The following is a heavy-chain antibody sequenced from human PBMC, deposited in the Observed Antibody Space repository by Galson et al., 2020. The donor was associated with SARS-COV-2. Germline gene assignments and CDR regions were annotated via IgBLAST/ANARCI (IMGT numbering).Heavy chain of an antibody. CDR2: IYYSGDT. V-gene: IGHV4-30-4*01. D-gene: IGHD3-16*02. J-gene: IGHJ2*01. CDR3: VRAGDYVWGSYRHLGSYWYFGL. Sequence: SETLSLTCTVSGGSISSGDYYWSWIRQPPGGGLEWIGYIYYSGDTYYNPSLKSRVIISVDTPKNQFSLKLSSVTAADTAVYYCVRAGDYVWGSYRHLGSYWYFGLWGRGALVTVSS. CDR1: GGSISSGDYY.